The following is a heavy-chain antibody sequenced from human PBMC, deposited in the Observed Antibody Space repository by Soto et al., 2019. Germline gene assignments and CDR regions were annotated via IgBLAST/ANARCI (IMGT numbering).Heavy chain of an antibody. D-gene: IGHD2-21*02. CDR1: GFTFSSYA. Sequence: GGSLRLSCAASGFTFSSYAMSWVRQAPGKGLEWVSAISGSGGSTYYADSVKGRFTSTRDNSKNTLYLLMNSLIAEDTAVYYCAKGRRNCGGDCYYFDYWGQGTLVTVSS. CDR2: ISGSGGST. J-gene: IGHJ4*02. CDR3: AKGRRNCGGDCYYFDY. V-gene: IGHV3-23*01.